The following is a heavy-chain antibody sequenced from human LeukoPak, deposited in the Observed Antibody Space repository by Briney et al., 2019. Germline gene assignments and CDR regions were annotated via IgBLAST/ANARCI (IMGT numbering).Heavy chain of an antibody. CDR1: GGSISSYY. CDR3: AGTIAVVGMSFPYFDY. Sequence: SETLSLTCTVSGGSISSYYWGWIRQPPGKGLEWIGSIYYNGNTYYYPSLKSRVTISADTSKNQFSLKLSSVTAADTALYYCAGTIAVVGMSFPYFDYWGQGSLVTVS. D-gene: IGHD6-19*01. V-gene: IGHV4-39*01. CDR2: IYYNGNT. J-gene: IGHJ4*02.